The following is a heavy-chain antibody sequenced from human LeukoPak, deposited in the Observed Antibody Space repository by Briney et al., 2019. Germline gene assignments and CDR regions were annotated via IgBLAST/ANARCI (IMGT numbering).Heavy chain of an antibody. Sequence: GGSLTLSCAVSGFSFSNHWRRWVRQPAGKGLVWVAHISSDESSTTYPDSVKGRFTISRDNRQNTLYLQMNSLRVEDTAMYYCTRNPDGRNWFDPWGQGTLVTVSS. CDR1: GFSFSNHW. CDR2: ISSDESST. D-gene: IGHD1-14*01. CDR3: TRNPDGRNWFDP. V-gene: IGHV3-74*01. J-gene: IGHJ5*02.